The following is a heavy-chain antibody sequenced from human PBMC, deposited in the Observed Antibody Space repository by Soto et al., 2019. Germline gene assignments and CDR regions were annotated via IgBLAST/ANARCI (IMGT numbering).Heavy chain of an antibody. J-gene: IGHJ4*02. V-gene: IGHV4-59*01. D-gene: IGHD5-18*01. Sequence: TSETLSLTCSVSGGSINNFHWSWNRQPPGKGLEWIGFVFYSGRHTYNPSLQSRVTISVDTSHNHFSLKLLSVTAADTATYYCARIKSGYSYGSIIDFWGQVKLVTVSS. CDR3: ARIKSGYSYGSIIDF. CDR1: GGSINNFH. CDR2: VFYSGRH.